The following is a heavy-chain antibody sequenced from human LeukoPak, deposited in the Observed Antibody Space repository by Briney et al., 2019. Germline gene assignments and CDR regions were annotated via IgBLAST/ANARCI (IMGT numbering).Heavy chain of an antibody. CDR2: ISSNGDFT. CDR1: RFTFNTYA. D-gene: IGHD2-15*01. V-gene: IGHV3-23*01. Sequence: GGSLRLSCVASRFTFNTYAVNWVRQAPGKGLEWVSAISSNGDFTYYADSVRGRSTISRDNSKNTVFLQMNGLRADDRAVYYCATVNRDCSGGTCYSYDYWGQGTLVTVSS. J-gene: IGHJ4*02. CDR3: ATVNRDCSGGTCYSYDY.